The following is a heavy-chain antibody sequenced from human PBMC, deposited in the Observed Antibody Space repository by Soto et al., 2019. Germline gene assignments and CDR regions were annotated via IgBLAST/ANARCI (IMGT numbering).Heavy chain of an antibody. CDR2: IYKSGST. CDR1: GGSISSYY. D-gene: IGHD3-16*01. J-gene: IGHJ6*03. Sequence: SETLSLTCTVSGGSISSYYWSWIRQPPGKGLEWIGYIYKSGSTNYNPSLKSRLTISVDTSKNQFSLKLSSAAAADTAVYYCARTLDYGHMDVWGKGTTVTVSS. V-gene: IGHV4-4*09. CDR3: ARTLDYGHMDV.